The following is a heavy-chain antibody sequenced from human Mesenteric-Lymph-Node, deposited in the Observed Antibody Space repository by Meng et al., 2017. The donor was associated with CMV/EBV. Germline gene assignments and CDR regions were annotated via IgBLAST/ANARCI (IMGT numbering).Heavy chain of an antibody. CDR3: ARTNNWGFDY. CDR2: INIVEDKT. J-gene: IGHJ4*02. CDR1: GYTFSSYA. D-gene: IGHD3-16*01. V-gene: IGHV1-3*04. Sequence: QVQLVQSGAEGRNPGASVKVSCKAAGYTFSSYAMHWVRQAPGQRLEWMGWINIVEDKTKTSQNFQGRVTLTRDTSANTAYMELSSLRSDDTAVYYCARTNNWGFDYWGQGTLVTVSS.